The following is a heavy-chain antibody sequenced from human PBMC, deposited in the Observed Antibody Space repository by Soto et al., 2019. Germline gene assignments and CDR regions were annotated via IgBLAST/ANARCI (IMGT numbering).Heavy chain of an antibody. D-gene: IGHD2-2*01. CDR3: AKDPVGYCSSTSCYAHLAY. CDR1: GFTFSSYA. Sequence: PGGSLRLSCAASGFTFSSYAMSWVRQAPGKGLDWVSAISGSGGSTYYADSVKGRFTISRDNSKNTLYLQMNSLRAEDTAVYYCAKDPVGYCSSTSCYAHLAYWGQGTLVTVSS. J-gene: IGHJ4*02. CDR2: ISGSGGST. V-gene: IGHV3-23*01.